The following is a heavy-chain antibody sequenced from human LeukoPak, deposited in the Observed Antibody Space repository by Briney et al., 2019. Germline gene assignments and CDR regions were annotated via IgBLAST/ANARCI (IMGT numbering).Heavy chain of an antibody. CDR2: ISGSGGST. J-gene: IGHJ4*02. CDR3: AKAPRYCSGGSCYTTYYFDY. D-gene: IGHD2-15*01. V-gene: IGHV3-23*01. Sequence: GGSLRLSCAASGFTFSSYAMSWVRQAPGKGLEWVSAISGSGGSTYYADSVKGRFTISRDNSKNTLYLQMNSLRAEDTAVYYCAKAPRYCSGGSCYTTYYFDYWGQGTLVTVSS. CDR1: GFTFSSYA.